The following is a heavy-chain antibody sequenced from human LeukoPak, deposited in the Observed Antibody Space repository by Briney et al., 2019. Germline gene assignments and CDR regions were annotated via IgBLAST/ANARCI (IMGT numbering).Heavy chain of an antibody. CDR3: ARSGHGSGSYYYNYYYYYMDV. V-gene: IGHV4-4*07. J-gene: IGHJ6*03. CDR1: GGSISSYY. Sequence: SETLSLTCTVSGGSISSYYWSWIRQPAGKGLEWIGRIYTSGSTNYNPSLKSRVTMSVDTSKHQFSLKLSSVTAADTAVYYCARSGHGSGSYYYNYYYYYMDVWGKGTTVSVS. D-gene: IGHD3-10*01. CDR2: IYTSGST.